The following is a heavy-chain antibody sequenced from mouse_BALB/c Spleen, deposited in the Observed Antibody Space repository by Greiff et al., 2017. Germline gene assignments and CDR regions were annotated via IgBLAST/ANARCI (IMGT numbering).Heavy chain of an antibody. CDR2: ISSGSSTI. D-gene: IGHD2-4*01. J-gene: IGHJ1*01. V-gene: IGHV5-17*02. Sequence: EVQLVESGGGLVQPGGSRKLSCAASGFTFSSFGMHWVRQAPEKGLEWVAYISSGSSTIYYADTVKVRFTISRDNPKNTLFLQMTSLRSEDTAMYYCATLYYDYGYWYFDVWGAGTTVTVSS. CDR1: GFTFSSFG. CDR3: ATLYYDYGYWYFDV.